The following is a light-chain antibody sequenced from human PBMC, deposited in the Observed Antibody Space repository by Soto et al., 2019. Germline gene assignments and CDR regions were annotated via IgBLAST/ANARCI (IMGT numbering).Light chain of an antibody. CDR1: QSVLYSSNNKNY. J-gene: IGKJ5*01. CDR3: QQYYDSPLT. V-gene: IGKV4-1*01. CDR2: WAS. Sequence: DIVMTQSPESLAVSLGERATINCKSSQSVLYSSNNKNYLNWYQQKPGQPPKLHIYWASIRESGVPDRFSGSGSGTDFTLPISSVQAEDVAVYYCQQYYDSPLTFGQGTRLEIK.